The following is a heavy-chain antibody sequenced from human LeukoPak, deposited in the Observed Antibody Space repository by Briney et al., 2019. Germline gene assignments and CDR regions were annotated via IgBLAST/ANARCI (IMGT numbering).Heavy chain of an antibody. CDR3: ANSRGYGSGNL. CDR1: GFTFSNYA. J-gene: IGHJ4*02. Sequence: GGSLKLSCAAAGFTFSNYAMSWVRQAPGKGLEWISAVSGSGDRTYYAGSVKGRFTISRDNSKNIVYLRMNSLRAEDTAVYFCANSRGYGSGNLWGQGTLVTVSS. D-gene: IGHD3-10*01. CDR2: VSGSGDRT. V-gene: IGHV3-23*01.